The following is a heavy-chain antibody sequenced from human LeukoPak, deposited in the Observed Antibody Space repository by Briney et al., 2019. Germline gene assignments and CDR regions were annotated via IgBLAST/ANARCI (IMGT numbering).Heavy chain of an antibody. J-gene: IGHJ3*02. CDR2: IYPGVSAT. D-gene: IGHD3-10*01. Sequence: GESLNISCKGSGSSFTSYWITWAGQIPGKGLDWMGIIYPGVSATSYSPSFQGQVTISADKSISTAYLQWSSLKASDTAMSYCARAPHDYGSGSYYNEGAFDIWGQGTMATVSS. CDR3: ARAPHDYGSGSYYNEGAFDI. V-gene: IGHV5-51*01. CDR1: GSSFTSYW.